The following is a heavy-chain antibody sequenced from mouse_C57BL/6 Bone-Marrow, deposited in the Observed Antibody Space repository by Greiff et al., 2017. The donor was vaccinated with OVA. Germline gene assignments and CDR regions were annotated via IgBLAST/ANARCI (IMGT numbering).Heavy chain of an antibody. D-gene: IGHD1-1*01. CDR2: IYPGSGST. V-gene: IGHV1-55*01. CDR3: ARHYGSYYAMDY. J-gene: IGHJ4*01. CDR1: GYTFTSYW. Sequence: QVQLKESGAELVKPGASVKMSCKASGYTFTSYWITWVKQRPGQGLEWIGDIYPGSGSTNYNEKFKSKATLTVDTSSSTAYMQLSSLTSEDSAVYDCARHYGSYYAMDYWGQGTSVTVSS.